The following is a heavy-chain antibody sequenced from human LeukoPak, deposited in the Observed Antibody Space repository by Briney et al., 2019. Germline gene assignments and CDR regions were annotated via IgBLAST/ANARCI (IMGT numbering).Heavy chain of an antibody. CDR2: ISSSSSTI. J-gene: IGHJ4*02. V-gene: IGHV3-48*04. CDR1: GFTFSSYS. Sequence: GGSLRLSCAASGFTFSSYSMNWVRQAPGKGLEWVSYISSSSSTIYYADSVKGRFTISRDNAKNSLYLQMNSLIAEDTAVYYCARDRGYYFDYWGQGTLVTVSS. D-gene: IGHD3-10*01. CDR3: ARDRGYYFDY.